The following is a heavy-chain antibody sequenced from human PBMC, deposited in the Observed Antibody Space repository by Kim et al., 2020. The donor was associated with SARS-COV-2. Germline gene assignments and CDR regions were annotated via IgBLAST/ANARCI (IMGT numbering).Heavy chain of an antibody. J-gene: IGHJ6*02. CDR1: GYTFTSYD. CDR2: MNPNSGNT. Sequence: ASVNVSCKASGYTFTSYDINWVRQATGQGLEWMGWMNPNSGNTGYAQKFQGRVTMTRNTSLSTAYMELSSLRSEDTAVYYCARGWKKKFMVVVITYYYYGMDVWGQGPTVPVPS. V-gene: IGHV1-8*01. CDR3: ARGWKKKFMVVVITYYYYGMDV. D-gene: IGHD3-22*01.